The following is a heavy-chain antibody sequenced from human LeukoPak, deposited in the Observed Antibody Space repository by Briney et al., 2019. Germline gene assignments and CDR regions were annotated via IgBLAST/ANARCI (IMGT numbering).Heavy chain of an antibody. CDR3: ARVFRLRLGELSFPDY. CDR1: GYSFTSYW. D-gene: IGHD3-16*02. J-gene: IGHJ4*02. V-gene: IGHV5-51*01. Sequence: GESLKISCKGSGYSFTSYWIGWVRQMPGKGLEWMGIIYPGDSDTRYSPSFQGQVTISADKSISTAYLQWSSLKASYTAMYYCARVFRLRLGELSFPDYWGQGTLVTVSS. CDR2: IYPGDSDT.